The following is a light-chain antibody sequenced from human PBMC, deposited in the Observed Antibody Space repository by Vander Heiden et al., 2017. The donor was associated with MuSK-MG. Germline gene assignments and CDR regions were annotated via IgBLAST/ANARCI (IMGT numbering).Light chain of an antibody. Sequence: SALTQPRSVPRSPGQSVTISCTGTSNDVGYYNSVSWYQQHPGKAPIVIIFAVTKRPSGVPDRFSASKSGKTASLTISGLQTEDDAYYYCCSYTGTSRVFGGGTKVTVL. CDR1: SNDVGYYNS. CDR2: AVT. J-gene: IGLJ2*01. CDR3: CSYTGTSRV. V-gene: IGLV2-11*01.